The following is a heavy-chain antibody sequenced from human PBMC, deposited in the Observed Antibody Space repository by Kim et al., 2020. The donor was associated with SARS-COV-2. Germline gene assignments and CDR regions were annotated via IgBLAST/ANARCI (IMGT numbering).Heavy chain of an antibody. J-gene: IGHJ6*02. D-gene: IGHD3-16*01. CDR2: ISAYNGNT. CDR1: GYTFTSYG. V-gene: IGHV1-18*01. CDR3: ARAPGGLSYYYYGMDV. Sequence: ASVKVSCKASGYTFTSYGISWVRQAPGQGLEWMGWISAYNGNTNYAQKLQGRVTMTTDTSTSTAYMELRSLRSDDTAVYYCARAPGGLSYYYYGMDVWGQGTTVTVSS.